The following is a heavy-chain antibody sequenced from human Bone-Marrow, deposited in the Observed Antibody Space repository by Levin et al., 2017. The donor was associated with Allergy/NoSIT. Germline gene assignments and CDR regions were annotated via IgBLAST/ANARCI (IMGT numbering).Heavy chain of an antibody. CDR3: ARDRGVRWLGLFDGLDV. Sequence: SETLSLTCNVSSGSVRNGTFYWSWVRLTPGKGLEWIGYIYYTGSSHYNPSLKSRVSISVDTSRNQFSLKMTSVTAADSAVYFCARDRGVRWLGLFDGLDVWGPGKTVTVSS. D-gene: IGHD6-19*01. CDR2: IYYTGSS. CDR1: SGSVRNGTFY. J-gene: IGHJ6*02. V-gene: IGHV4-61*01.